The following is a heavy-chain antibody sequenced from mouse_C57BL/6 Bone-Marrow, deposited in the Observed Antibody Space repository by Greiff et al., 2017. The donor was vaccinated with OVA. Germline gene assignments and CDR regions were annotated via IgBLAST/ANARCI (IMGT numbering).Heavy chain of an antibody. Sequence: EVKVVESGGGLVQPGGSLKLSCAASGFTFSDYYMYWVRQTPEKRLEWVAYISNGGGSTYYPDTVKGRFTISRDNAKNTLYLQMSRLKSEDTAMYYCAREGNWDDGGFAYWGQGTLVTVSA. J-gene: IGHJ3*01. CDR2: ISNGGGST. V-gene: IGHV5-12*01. D-gene: IGHD4-1*01. CDR1: GFTFSDYY. CDR3: AREGNWDDGGFAY.